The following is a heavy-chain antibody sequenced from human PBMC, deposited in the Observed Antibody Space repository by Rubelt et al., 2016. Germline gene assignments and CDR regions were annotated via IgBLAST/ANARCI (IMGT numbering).Heavy chain of an antibody. V-gene: IGHV4-34*01. CDR3: ARAFRNPINWFDP. CDR2: ISHSGST. Sequence: QVQLKQWGTGLLRPSETLSLTCAVYGGSFSDHHWSWIRQPPGTGLEWIGEISHSGSTTYNPSLKRRVTVSVDTSKNQLSLNLTAVTAADTAVYYCARAFRNPINWFDPWGQGTLVTVSS. D-gene: IGHD3-16*01. J-gene: IGHJ5*02. CDR1: GGSFSDHH.